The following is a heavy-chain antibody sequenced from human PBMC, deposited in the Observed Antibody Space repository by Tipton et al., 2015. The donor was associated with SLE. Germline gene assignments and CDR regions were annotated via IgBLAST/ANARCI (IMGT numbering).Heavy chain of an antibody. CDR3: AREKKRSLTVFYYDS. CDR1: GGSLRNHADF. CDR2: THYSQGT. J-gene: IGHJ5*01. D-gene: IGHD3-9*01. Sequence: TLSLTCTVAGGSLRNHADFWSWIHQHPGRGLEWIGSTHYSQGTHYNPSPKSRVSIWLDTSKNQFSLELSSVSAADTAVYYCAREKKRSLTVFYYDSWGQGSLVTVSS. V-gene: IGHV4-31*03.